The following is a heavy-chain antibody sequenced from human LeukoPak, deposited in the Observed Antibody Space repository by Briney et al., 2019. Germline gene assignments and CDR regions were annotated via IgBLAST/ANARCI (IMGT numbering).Heavy chain of an antibody. CDR2: MNPNSGNT. D-gene: IGHD2-2*01. Sequence: ASVKVSCKASGYTFTGYYMHWVRQAPGQGLEWMGWMNPNSGNTGYAQKFQGRVTMTRNTSISTAYMELSSLRSEDTAVYYCARSYCSSTSCRGDFGYWGQGTLVTVSS. J-gene: IGHJ4*02. V-gene: IGHV1-8*02. CDR3: ARSYCSSTSCRGDFGY. CDR1: GYTFTGYY.